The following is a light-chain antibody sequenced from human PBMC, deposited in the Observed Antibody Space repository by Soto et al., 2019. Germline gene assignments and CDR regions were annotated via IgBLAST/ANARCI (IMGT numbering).Light chain of an antibody. CDR3: QQYNNWPPWT. J-gene: IGKJ1*01. Sequence: EIVLTQSPGTLSLSPGERATLSCRASQSVSNNYLAWYRQKPGQAPRLLIYGASNRATGIPDRFSGSGSGTEFTLTISSLQSEDFAVYYCQQYNNWPPWTFGQGTKVDIK. CDR1: QSVSNN. V-gene: IGKV3D-15*01. CDR2: GAS.